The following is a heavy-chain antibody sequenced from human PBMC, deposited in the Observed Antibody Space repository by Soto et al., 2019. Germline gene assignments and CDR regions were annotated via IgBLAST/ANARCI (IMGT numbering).Heavy chain of an antibody. V-gene: IGHV1-18*01. CDR1: GYTFTSYG. D-gene: IGHD3-16*01. CDR3: AMVDVYVTPSPQDV. Sequence: QVQLVQSGAEVKNPGASVKVSCKTSGYTFTSYGIGWARQAPGHGLEWMGWINTYNGNTNYAQNLQGRVTLTTDTSTSTAYMELRSLRSNDTAIYYCAMVDVYVTPSPQDVWGQGTTVTVSS. J-gene: IGHJ6*02. CDR2: INTYNGNT.